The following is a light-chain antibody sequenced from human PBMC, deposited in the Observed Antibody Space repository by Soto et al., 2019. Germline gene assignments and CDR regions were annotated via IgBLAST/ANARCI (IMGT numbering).Light chain of an antibody. V-gene: IGKV1-33*01. Sequence: DIQMTQSPSSLSASAGDRVTIVCRASQDIGKFLNWYQQRPGESPRLLIYDASRLAEGDPSSFSGSASETDFPLNISSLQLEDIATYYCQQADNLPVTCGGGTKVEIK. CDR1: QDIGKF. J-gene: IGKJ4*01. CDR2: DAS. CDR3: QQADNLPVT.